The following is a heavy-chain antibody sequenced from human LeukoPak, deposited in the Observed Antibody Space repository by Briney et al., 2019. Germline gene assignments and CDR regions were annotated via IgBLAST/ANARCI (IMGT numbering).Heavy chain of an antibody. Sequence: GGSLRLSCAASGFTFSSYAMNWVRQAPGKGLEWVSCIIGSGGGTNYANSVKGRFTISRDNSKNTVYLQMNSLSAEGTAIYYRARSSTGSAYTYSDYWGQGTLVTVSS. CDR2: IIGSGGGT. CDR1: GFTFSSYA. CDR3: ARSSTGSAYTYSDY. J-gene: IGHJ4*02. V-gene: IGHV3-23*01. D-gene: IGHD3-16*01.